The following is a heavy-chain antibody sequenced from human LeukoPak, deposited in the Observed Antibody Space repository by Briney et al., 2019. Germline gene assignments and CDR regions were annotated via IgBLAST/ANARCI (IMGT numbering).Heavy chain of an antibody. J-gene: IGHJ4*02. V-gene: IGHV3-66*04. CDR2: IYSGGST. CDR3: AGQPGIAAAGPPTFDY. Sequence: PGGSLRLSCAASGFTVSSNYMSWVRQAPGKGLEWVSVIYSGGSTYYADFVKGRFTISRDNSKNTLYLQMNSLRAEDTAVYYCAGQPGIAAAGPPTFDYWGQGTLVTVSS. CDR1: GFTVSSNY. D-gene: IGHD6-13*01.